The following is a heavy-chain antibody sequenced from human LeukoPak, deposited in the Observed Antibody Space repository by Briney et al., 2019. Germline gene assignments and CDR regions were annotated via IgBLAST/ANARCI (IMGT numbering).Heavy chain of an antibody. CDR3: ARNFDSSPFDY. Sequence: PGGSLRLSCAASGFIFSSYALHWVRQAPGKGLEWVAVISHDGGNKYFADSVEGRFTISRDNSNNTLYLQMNGLRPEDTAVYYCARNFDSSPFDYWGQGTLVTVSS. J-gene: IGHJ4*02. CDR2: ISHDGGNK. CDR1: GFIFSSYA. V-gene: IGHV3-30*04. D-gene: IGHD3-22*01.